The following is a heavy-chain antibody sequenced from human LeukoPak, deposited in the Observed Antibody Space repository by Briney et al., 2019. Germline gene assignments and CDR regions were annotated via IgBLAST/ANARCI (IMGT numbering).Heavy chain of an antibody. V-gene: IGHV3-7*01. Sequence: GGPLRLSCAASGFTFSSYWMSWVRQAPGKGLEWVANIKQDGSEKYYVDSVKGRFTISRDNAKNSLYLQMNSLRAEDTAVYYCARGGGDYYPYYFDYWGQGTLVTVSS. CDR1: GFTFSSYW. CDR2: IKQDGSEK. CDR3: ARGGGDYYPYYFDY. J-gene: IGHJ4*02. D-gene: IGHD3-22*01.